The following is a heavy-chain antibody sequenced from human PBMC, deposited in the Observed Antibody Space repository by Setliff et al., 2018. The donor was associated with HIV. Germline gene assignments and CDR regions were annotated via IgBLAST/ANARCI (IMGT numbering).Heavy chain of an antibody. V-gene: IGHV4-4*07. J-gene: IGHJ5*02. Sequence: SETLSLTCTVYGGSISSYYWSWIRQPAGKGLEWIGHIYISGSTNYNPSFNSRVTMSVDTSKNQFSLRSTSVTAADTAMYHCARDRSSGWSKDWFDTWGQGILVTVSS. D-gene: IGHD6-19*01. CDR3: ARDRSSGWSKDWFDT. CDR2: IYISGST. CDR1: GGSISSYY.